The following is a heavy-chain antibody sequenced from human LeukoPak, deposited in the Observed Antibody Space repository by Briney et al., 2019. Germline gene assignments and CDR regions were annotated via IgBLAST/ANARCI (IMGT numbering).Heavy chain of an antibody. CDR1: GFTFSSYE. CDR3: AREGGYKYYFDY. V-gene: IGHV3-48*03. D-gene: IGHD3-10*01. Sequence: PGGSLRLSCAASGFTFSSYEMNWVRQAPGKGLEWVSYISSSGSTIYYADSAKGRFTISRDNAKNSLYLQMNSLRAEDTAVYYCAREGGYKYYFDYWGQGTLVTVSS. J-gene: IGHJ4*02. CDR2: ISSSGSTI.